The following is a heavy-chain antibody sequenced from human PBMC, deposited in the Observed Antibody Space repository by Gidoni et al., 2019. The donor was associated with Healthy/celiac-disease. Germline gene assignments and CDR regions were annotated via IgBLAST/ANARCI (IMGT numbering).Heavy chain of an antibody. CDR2: IYYSGST. CDR3: ARHAWSIPFDY. CDR1: GGSISSSRYY. D-gene: IGHD3-16*01. J-gene: IGHJ4*02. V-gene: IGHV4-39*01. Sequence: QLQLQESGPGLVKPSETLSLTCTVSGGSISSSRYYWGWIRQPPGKGLEWIGSIYYSGSTYYNPSLKSRVTISVDTSKNQFSLKLSSVTAADTAVYYCARHAWSIPFDYWGQGTLVTVSS.